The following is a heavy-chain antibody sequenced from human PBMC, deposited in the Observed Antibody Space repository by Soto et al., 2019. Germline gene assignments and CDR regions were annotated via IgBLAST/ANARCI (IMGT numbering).Heavy chain of an antibody. J-gene: IGHJ4*02. V-gene: IGHV5-10-1*01. CDR3: ARHGGAHYRSSGYHYALDY. CDR1: GYSFPNNL. CDR2: SYLTASYT. Sequence: GASLKISRKGSGYSFPNNLITLVRQMPGKGLEWMGRSYLTASYTSYGPSFQGHVSFSANKSTHTTYLQWSSLRASDTAMYYCARHGGAHYRSSGYHYALDYWGQGTTVTVSS. D-gene: IGHD3-22*01.